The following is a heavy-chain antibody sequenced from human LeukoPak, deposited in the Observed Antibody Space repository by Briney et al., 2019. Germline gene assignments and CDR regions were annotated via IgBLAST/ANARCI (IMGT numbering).Heavy chain of an antibody. J-gene: IGHJ4*02. CDR3: ARGAFDGDLDY. V-gene: IGHV4-31*03. D-gene: IGHD4-17*01. CDR1: GGSISSSGYY. Sequence: SQTLSLTCTVSGGSISSSGYYWSWIRQHPGKGLEWIGYIYYSGSTYYNPSLKSRVTISVDTSKNQFSLKLSSVTAADTAVYYCARGAFDGDLDYWGQGTLVTVSS. CDR2: IYYSGST.